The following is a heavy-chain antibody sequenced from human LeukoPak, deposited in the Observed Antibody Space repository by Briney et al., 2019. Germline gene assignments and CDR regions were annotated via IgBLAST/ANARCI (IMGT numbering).Heavy chain of an antibody. CDR3: ARDPGGWFDP. V-gene: IGHV1-69*13. CDR1: GGTFSSYA. D-gene: IGHD1-26*01. J-gene: IGHJ5*02. CDR2: IIPIFGTA. Sequence: VASVKVSCKASGGTFSSYAISWVRQAPGQGLEWMGGIIPIFGTANYAQKFQGRVTITADESTSTAYVELSSLRSEDTAVYYCARDPGGWFDPWGQGTLVTVSS.